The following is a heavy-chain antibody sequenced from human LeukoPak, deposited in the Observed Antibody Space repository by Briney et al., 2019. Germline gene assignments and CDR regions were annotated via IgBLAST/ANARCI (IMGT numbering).Heavy chain of an antibody. V-gene: IGHV3-21*01. J-gene: IGHJ3*02. CDR1: GFTFSSYS. CDR2: ISSSSSYI. CDR3: ALRGTVYAGAFDI. Sequence: GGSLRLSCAASGFTFSSYSMNWVRQAPGKGLEWVSSISSSSSYIYYADSVKGRFTISRHNAKNSLYLQMNSLRAEDTAVYYCALRGTVYAGAFDIWGQGTMVTVSS. D-gene: IGHD3-10*01.